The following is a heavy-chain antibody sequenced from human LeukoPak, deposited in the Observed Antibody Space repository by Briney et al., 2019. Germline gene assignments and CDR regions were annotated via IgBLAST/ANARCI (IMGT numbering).Heavy chain of an antibody. V-gene: IGHV3-23*01. J-gene: IGHJ6*02. Sequence: GGSLRLSCAASGFTFSSYAMSWVRQAPGKGLEWVSAISGSGGSTYYADSVKGRFTISRDNSKNTLYLQMNSLRAEDTAVYYCAKGIAAAVYYYYGMDVWGQGTTATVSS. D-gene: IGHD6-13*01. CDR1: GFTFSSYA. CDR2: ISGSGGST. CDR3: AKGIAAAVYYYYGMDV.